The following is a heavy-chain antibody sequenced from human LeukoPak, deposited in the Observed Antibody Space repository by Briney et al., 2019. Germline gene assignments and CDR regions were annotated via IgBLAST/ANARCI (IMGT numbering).Heavy chain of an antibody. J-gene: IGHJ4*02. D-gene: IGHD3-22*01. V-gene: IGHV1-18*01. CDR3: ARDVTYYYDSSGYYYLDY. CDR1: GYTFTSYG. Sequence: ASVKVSCKASGYTFTSYGISRVRQAPGQGLEWMGWISAYNGNTNYAQKLQGRVTMTTDTSTSTAYMELRSLRSDDTAVYYCARDVTYYYDSSGYYYLDYWGQGTLVTVSS. CDR2: ISAYNGNT.